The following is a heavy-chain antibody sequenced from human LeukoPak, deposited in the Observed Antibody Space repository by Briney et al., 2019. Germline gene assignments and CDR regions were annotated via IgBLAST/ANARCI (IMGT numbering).Heavy chain of an antibody. CDR2: INPNSGGT. V-gene: IGHV1-2*02. CDR1: GYTFTGYY. Sequence: ASVKVSCKASGYTFTGYYMHCVRQAPGQGLEWMGWINPNSGGTYYAQKFQVRVTMTRDTSISTAYMELSRLRSDDTAVYYCARNSYSSGWREQYYFDYWGQGTLVTVSS. J-gene: IGHJ4*02. CDR3: ARNSYSSGWREQYYFDY. D-gene: IGHD6-19*01.